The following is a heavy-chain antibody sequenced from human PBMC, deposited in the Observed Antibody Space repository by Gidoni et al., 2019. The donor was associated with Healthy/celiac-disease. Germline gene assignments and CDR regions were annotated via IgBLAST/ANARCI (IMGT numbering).Heavy chain of an antibody. J-gene: IGHJ4*02. Sequence: QVQLQESGPGLVKPSETLSLTCPVSGGSISSYYWSWIRQPPGKGLEGIGYLYDSGSTNYNPTRKSRVTISVDTTKNQFALRLSSVTAADTAVYYCARAGCTNGVWYWGYFDYWGQGTLVTVSS. CDR2: LYDSGST. D-gene: IGHD2-8*01. V-gene: IGHV4-59*01. CDR3: ARAGCTNGVWYWGYFDY. CDR1: GGSISSYY.